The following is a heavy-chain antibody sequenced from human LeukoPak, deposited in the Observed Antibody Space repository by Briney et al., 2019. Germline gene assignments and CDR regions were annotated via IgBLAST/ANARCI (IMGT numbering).Heavy chain of an antibody. CDR2: INPSGGST. V-gene: IGHV1-46*01. Sequence: ASVKVSCKASGYTFTSYYMHWVRQAPGQGLEWMGIINPSGGSTSYAQKFQGRVTMTRDMSTSTVYMELSSLRSEDTAVYYCASPSGSYPEAFDIWGQGTMVTVSS. CDR3: ASPSGSYPEAFDI. CDR1: GYTFTSYY. D-gene: IGHD1-26*01. J-gene: IGHJ3*02.